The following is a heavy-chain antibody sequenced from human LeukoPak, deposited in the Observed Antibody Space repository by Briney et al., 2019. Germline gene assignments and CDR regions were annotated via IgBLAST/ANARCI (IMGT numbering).Heavy chain of an antibody. CDR3: ARAGYFKGFDY. CDR2: IYSGGST. V-gene: IGHV3-53*01. D-gene: IGHD3-9*01. Sequence: TGGSLRLSCAASGFTVSSNYMSWVRQAPGKGLEWVAVIYSGGSTYYADSVKGRFTISRDNSKNTLYLQMNSLRAEDTAVYYCARAGYFKGFDYWGQGTQVTVSS. J-gene: IGHJ4*02. CDR1: GFTVSSNY.